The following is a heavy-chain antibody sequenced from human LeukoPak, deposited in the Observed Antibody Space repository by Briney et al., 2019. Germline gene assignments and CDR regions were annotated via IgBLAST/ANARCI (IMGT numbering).Heavy chain of an antibody. CDR1: GYTFTDYY. CDR2: INPNNGDT. CDR3: ARGRNIAVGGTSLVAH. V-gene: IGHV1-2*02. J-gene: IGHJ4*02. Sequence: ASVKVSCKASGYTFTDYYMHWVRQAPGQRLEWMGWINPNNGDTSYAQKFQGRVTMTRDTCISTAYMELSSLRSDDTAVYYCARGRNIAVGGTSLVAHWGQGTLVTVSS. D-gene: IGHD6-13*01.